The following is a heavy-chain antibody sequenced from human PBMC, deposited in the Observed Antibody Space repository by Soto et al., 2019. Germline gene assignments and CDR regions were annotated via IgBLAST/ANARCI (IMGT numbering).Heavy chain of an antibody. D-gene: IGHD3-10*01. CDR2: ISGSGGST. CDR1: GFTISSYA. CDR3: AKDQYYGSESYRLDY. J-gene: IGHJ4*02. V-gene: IGHV3-23*01. Sequence: GGSMRLSCAASGFTISSYAMSWVRQAPGKGLEWVSAISGSGGSTCYADCVKGRFAICRDDAKNTLYLQMHSLRAEDTAAYSCAKDQYYGSESYRLDYWGQGTLVTVSS.